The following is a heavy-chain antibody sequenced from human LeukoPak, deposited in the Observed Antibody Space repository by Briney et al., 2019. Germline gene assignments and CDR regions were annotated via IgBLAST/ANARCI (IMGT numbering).Heavy chain of an antibody. D-gene: IGHD3-9*01. CDR1: GGSISSGGYY. V-gene: IGHV4-61*08. CDR2: IYDSGST. Sequence: SSQTLSLTCTVSGGSISSGGYYWSWIRQPPGKGLEWIGYIYDSGSTNYNPSLKSRVTISVDTSKNQFSLKLTSVTAADTAVYYCTKGGRRDILTYWGQGILVTVSP. CDR3: TKGGRRDILTY. J-gene: IGHJ4*02.